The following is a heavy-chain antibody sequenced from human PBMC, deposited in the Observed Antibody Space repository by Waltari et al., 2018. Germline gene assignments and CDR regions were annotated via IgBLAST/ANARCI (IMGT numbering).Heavy chain of an antibody. D-gene: IGHD3-22*01. CDR1: GFTFDDYA. CDR2: ISWNSGSI. Sequence: EVQLVESGGGLVQPGRSLRLSCAASGFTFDDYAMHWVRPAPGKGLEWVSGISWNSGSIGYADSVKGRFTSSRDNAKNSLYLQMNSLRAEDTALYYCAKDPTPYYYDSSGTLLGAFDIWGQGTMVTVSS. J-gene: IGHJ3*02. CDR3: AKDPTPYYYDSSGTLLGAFDI. V-gene: IGHV3-9*01.